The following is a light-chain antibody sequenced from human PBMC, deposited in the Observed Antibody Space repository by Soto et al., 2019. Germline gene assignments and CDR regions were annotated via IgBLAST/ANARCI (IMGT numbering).Light chain of an antibody. J-gene: IGKJ1*01. CDR2: DAS. Sequence: EIVMTQSPATLSLSPGDRATLSCRASQSVTNKLAWYQQKPGQAPRLLIDDASTRATGVPARFSGSGSGTEFTLTISNQQSEDFAVYYCQQYNGSPPWTFGQGTKVEIK. V-gene: IGKV3-15*01. CDR1: QSVTNK. CDR3: QQYNGSPPWT.